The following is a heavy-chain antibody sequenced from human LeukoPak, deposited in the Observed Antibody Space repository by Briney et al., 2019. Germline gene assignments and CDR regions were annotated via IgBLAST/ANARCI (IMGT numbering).Heavy chain of an antibody. CDR3: ARGGFGVVITNWFDP. J-gene: IGHJ5*02. Sequence: SETLSLTCAVYGGSFSGYYWSWIRQPPGKGLEWIGEINHSGSTNYNPSLKSRVTISVDTSKNQFSLKLSSVTAADTAVYYCARGGFGVVITNWFDPWGQGTLVTVSS. CDR1: GGSFSGYY. D-gene: IGHD3-3*01. V-gene: IGHV4-34*01. CDR2: INHSGST.